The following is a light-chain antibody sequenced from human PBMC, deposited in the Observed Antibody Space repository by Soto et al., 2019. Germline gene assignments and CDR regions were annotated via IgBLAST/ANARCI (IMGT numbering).Light chain of an antibody. V-gene: IGLV2-23*02. CDR1: SSDVEIYNL. CDR3: CSYAGSSTWV. CDR2: EVS. J-gene: IGLJ3*02. Sequence: QSVLTQPASVSGSPGQSITISCTGTSSDVEIYNLVSWYQQHPGKAPKLMIYEVSKRPSGVSNRFSGSKSGNTASLTISGLQAEDEAHYYCCSYAGSSTWVFGGGTKVTVL.